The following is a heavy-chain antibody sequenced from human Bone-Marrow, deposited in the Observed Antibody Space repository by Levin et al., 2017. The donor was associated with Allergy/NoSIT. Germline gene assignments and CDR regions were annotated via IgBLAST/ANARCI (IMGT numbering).Heavy chain of an antibody. J-gene: IGHJ6*03. CDR2: IYYSGST. Sequence: SETLSLTCTVSGGSISSYYWSWIRQPPGKGLEWIGYIYYSGSTNYNPSLKSRVTISVDTSKNQFSLKLSSVTAADTAVYYCARANHYGSGSYCIGGKPYIYDYYMDVWGKGTTVTVSS. D-gene: IGHD3-10*01. CDR1: GGSISSYY. V-gene: IGHV4-59*01. CDR3: ARANHYGSGSYCIGGKPYIYDYYMDV.